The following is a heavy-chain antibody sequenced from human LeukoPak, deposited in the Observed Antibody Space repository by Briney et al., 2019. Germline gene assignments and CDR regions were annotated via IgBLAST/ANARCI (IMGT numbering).Heavy chain of an antibody. V-gene: IGHV3-74*01. Sequence: GGSLRLSCAASGFTFSSYWMNWVRQAPGKGLVWVSRIASDGSSTTYADSVKGRFSISRDNAKNTLYLQMNSLRVEDTAVYYCARGTHSIDYWGQGTLVTVSS. D-gene: IGHD6-13*01. CDR3: ARGTHSIDY. CDR1: GFTFSSYW. CDR2: IASDGSST. J-gene: IGHJ4*02.